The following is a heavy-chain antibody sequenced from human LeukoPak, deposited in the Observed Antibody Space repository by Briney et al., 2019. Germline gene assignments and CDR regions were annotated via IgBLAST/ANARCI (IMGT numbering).Heavy chain of an antibody. J-gene: IGHJ3*02. D-gene: IGHD5-18*01. CDR2: ISGSGGST. Sequence: PGGSLRLSCAASGFTFSSYAMSWVRQAPGNGLEWVSAISGSGGSTYYADSVKGRFTISRDNSKNTLYLQMNSLRAEDTAVYYCARDGRYSYGHDAFDIWGQGAMVTVSS. CDR3: ARDGRYSYGHDAFDI. V-gene: IGHV3-23*01. CDR1: GFTFSSYA.